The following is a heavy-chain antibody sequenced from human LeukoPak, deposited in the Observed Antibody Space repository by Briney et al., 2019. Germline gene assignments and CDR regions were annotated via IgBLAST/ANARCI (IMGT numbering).Heavy chain of an antibody. J-gene: IGHJ4*02. CDR1: GFTFSGSA. CDR2: IRSKANSYAT. D-gene: IGHD3-22*01. Sequence: PGGSLRLSCAASGFTFSGSAMHWVRQASGKGLEWVGRIRSKANSYATAYAASVKGRFTISRDDSKNTAYLKMNSLKTEDTAVYYCTSLYDSSGYYPTDYWGQGTLVTVSS. V-gene: IGHV3-73*01. CDR3: TSLYDSSGYYPTDY.